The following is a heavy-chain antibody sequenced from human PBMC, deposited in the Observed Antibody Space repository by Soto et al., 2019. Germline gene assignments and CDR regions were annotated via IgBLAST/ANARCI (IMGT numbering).Heavy chain of an antibody. J-gene: IGHJ4*02. CDR3: AKGEEYSSSSEGYFDY. CDR1: GFTFSSYA. V-gene: IGHV3-23*01. D-gene: IGHD6-6*01. Sequence: GGSMRLSCAASGFTFSSYAMSWVRQDPGKGLEWVSAISGSGGSTYYADSVKGRFTISRDNSKNTLYLQMNSLRAEDTAVYYCAKGEEYSSSSEGYFDYWGQGTLVTVSS. CDR2: ISGSGGST.